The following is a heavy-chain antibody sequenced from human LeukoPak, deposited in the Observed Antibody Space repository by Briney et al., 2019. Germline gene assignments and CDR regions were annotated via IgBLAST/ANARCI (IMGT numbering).Heavy chain of an antibody. CDR3: AHVAKFYFDSSGYSLGYFDY. V-gene: IGHV2-5*02. CDR1: GFSLSTSGMG. Sequence: SGPTLVKPTQTLTLTCTFSGFSLSTSGMGVGWIRQPPGKALEWLALIFWDDDNCYNPSLKNRLSITKDTHKNLVVLTMTNMDPVDTATYYCAHVAKFYFDSSGYSLGYFDYWGQGTLVTVPS. D-gene: IGHD3-22*01. J-gene: IGHJ4*02. CDR2: IFWDDDN.